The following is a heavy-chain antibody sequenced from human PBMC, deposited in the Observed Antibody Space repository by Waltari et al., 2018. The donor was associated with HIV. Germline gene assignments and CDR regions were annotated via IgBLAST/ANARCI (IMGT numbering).Heavy chain of an antibody. J-gene: IGHJ6*02. CDR2: IKDDGSEK. V-gene: IGHV3-7*01. D-gene: IGHD1-26*01. CDR1: GFPFPNTW. Sequence: EVQLMESGGGLVQSGGSLRLPCAASGFPFPNTWMSWVRQTPGKGLEWVAYIKDDGSEKYYMGSVKGRFTISRDNAKNSMFLQMNSLRAEDTAVYYCARIGTFPHNYAIDFWGQGTTVTVSS. CDR3: ARIGTFPHNYAIDF.